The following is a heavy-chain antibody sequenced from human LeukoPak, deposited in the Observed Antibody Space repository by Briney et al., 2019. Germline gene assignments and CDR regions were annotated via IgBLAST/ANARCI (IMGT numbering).Heavy chain of an antibody. D-gene: IGHD3-22*01. CDR2: INPSGGST. CDR3: AGEIAMHVH. Sequence: GASVKVSCKVYGYTFSNNDLHWVRQAHGQGLEWLGLINPSGGSTIYAQKFQGRVTMTRDTSTSTVYMELSSLRSDDSAVYYCAGEIAMHVHWGQGTLVTVSS. CDR1: GYTFSNND. V-gene: IGHV1-46*01. J-gene: IGHJ4*02.